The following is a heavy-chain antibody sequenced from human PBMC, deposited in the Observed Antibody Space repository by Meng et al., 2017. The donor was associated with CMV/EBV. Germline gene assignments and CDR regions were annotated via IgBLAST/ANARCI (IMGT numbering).Heavy chain of an antibody. CDR1: GYTLTELS. D-gene: IGHD2-2*01. Sequence: QVHLVQSGAEGTKPGASVKVSCKVSGYTLTELSMHWVRQAPGKGLEWMGGFDPEDGKTSYAQKFQGRVTMTEDTSTDTAYMELSSLRSEDTAVYYCATGRPDAIRGGPFDYWGQGTLVTVSS. CDR2: FDPEDGKT. J-gene: IGHJ4*02. V-gene: IGHV1-24*01. CDR3: ATGRPDAIRGGPFDY.